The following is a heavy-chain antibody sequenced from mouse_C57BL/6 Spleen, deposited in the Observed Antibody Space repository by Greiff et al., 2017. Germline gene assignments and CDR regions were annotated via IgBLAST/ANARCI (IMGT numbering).Heavy chain of an antibody. CDR3: AKGAYYSIHWYFDV. CDR2: IDPSDSYT. V-gene: IGHV1-69*01. Sequence: QVQLKQPGAELVMPGASVKLSCKASGYTFTSYWMHWVKQRPGQGLEWIGEIDPSDSYTNYNQKFKGKSTLTVDKSSSTAYMQLSSLTSEDSAVYYCAKGAYYSIHWYFDVWGTGTTVTVSS. CDR1: GYTFTSYW. J-gene: IGHJ1*03. D-gene: IGHD2-5*01.